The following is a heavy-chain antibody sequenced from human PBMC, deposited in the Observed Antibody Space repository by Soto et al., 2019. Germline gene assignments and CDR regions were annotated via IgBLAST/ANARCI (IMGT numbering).Heavy chain of an antibody. V-gene: IGHV1-69*04. Sequence: ASVKVSCKASGGTFSSYTISWVRQAPGQGLEWMGRIIPILGIANYAQKFQGRVTITADKPTSTAYMELSSLRSEDTAVYYCARDEGRGYSGSYRGFDPSGQGTLVTVSS. CDR2: IIPILGIA. CDR1: GGTFSSYT. J-gene: IGHJ5*02. CDR3: ARDEGRGYSGSYRGFDP. D-gene: IGHD5-12*01.